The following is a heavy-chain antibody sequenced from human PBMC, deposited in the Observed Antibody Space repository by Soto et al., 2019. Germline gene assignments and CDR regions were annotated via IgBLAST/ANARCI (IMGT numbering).Heavy chain of an antibody. V-gene: IGHV1-69*01. CDR3: ARDGHGYNYWYFDL. D-gene: IGHD5-12*01. CDR2: IIPIYGTA. J-gene: IGHJ2*01. CDR1: GDTFNKYT. Sequence: QVQLVQSGAEVKEPGSSVKVSCKVSGDTFNKYTINWVRQAPGQGLEWMAGIIPIYGTANYALKFHGRIKVTAADSTATAYMELNSLTSEDTAIYYCARDGHGYNYWYFDLWGRGTLITVSS.